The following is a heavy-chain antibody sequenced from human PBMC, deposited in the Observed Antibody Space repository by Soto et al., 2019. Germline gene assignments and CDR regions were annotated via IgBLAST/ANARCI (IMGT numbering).Heavy chain of an antibody. Sequence: QVQLVQSGAEVKEPGSSVNVSCKTSGGTFGDTAVTWVRQVPGQGLEWIGGIVPLFGTANYAQKFRGRVMSTADESTSTADMDLSSLRSDDTAIYYCARDRDPGFPFWSGPLGGGRFDPCGQGTLVTVSS. CDR2: IVPLFGTA. D-gene: IGHD3-3*01. CDR1: GGTFGDTA. J-gene: IGHJ5*02. V-gene: IGHV1-69*12. CDR3: ARDRDPGFPFWSGPLGGGRFDP.